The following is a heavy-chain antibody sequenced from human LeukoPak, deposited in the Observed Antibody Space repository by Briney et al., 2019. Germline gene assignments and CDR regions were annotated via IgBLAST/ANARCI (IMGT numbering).Heavy chain of an antibody. CDR2: MNPNSGNT. D-gene: IGHD5-24*01. Sequence: ASVKLSCKASGYTFTSYDINWVRQATGQGLEWMGWMNPNSGNTGYAQKFQGRVTMTRNTSISTAYMELSSLRSEDTAVYYCARGRRTRDGYNSSRKYYFDYWGQGTLVTVSS. CDR3: ARGRRTRDGYNSSRKYYFDY. V-gene: IGHV1-8*01. J-gene: IGHJ4*02. CDR1: GYTFTSYD.